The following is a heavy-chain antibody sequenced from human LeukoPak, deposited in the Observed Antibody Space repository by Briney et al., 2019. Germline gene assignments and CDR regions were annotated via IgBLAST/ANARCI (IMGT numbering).Heavy chain of an antibody. V-gene: IGHV5-51*01. Sequence: GESLKISCKGFGYRFTNYWIGWVRQMPGKGLEWMGVIYPGDSDTRYSPSFQGQVTISADKSINTAYLQWSSLKASDTAMYYCVLAGSGSYYFDYWGQGILVTVSS. CDR2: IYPGDSDT. D-gene: IGHD3-10*01. CDR3: VLAGSGSYYFDY. J-gene: IGHJ4*02. CDR1: GYRFTNYW.